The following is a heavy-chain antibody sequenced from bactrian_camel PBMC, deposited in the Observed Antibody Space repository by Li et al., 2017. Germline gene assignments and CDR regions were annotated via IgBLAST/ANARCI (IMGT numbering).Heavy chain of an antibody. Sequence: QLVESGGGSVQAGGSLNLSCAASGYPYNCFCMGWFRQSPGKEREGVANVLTCGSTPYLADSVKGRFSISKDNTKNTLYLQMNSLKPEDTAMYYCATVPVRGAGIGTLTSLPRLAYRGQGTQVTVS. D-gene: IGHD4*01. CDR2: VLTCGSTP. J-gene: IGHJ4*01. V-gene: IGHV3S63*01. CDR1: GYPYNCFC. CDR3: ATVPVRGAGIGTLTSLPRLAY.